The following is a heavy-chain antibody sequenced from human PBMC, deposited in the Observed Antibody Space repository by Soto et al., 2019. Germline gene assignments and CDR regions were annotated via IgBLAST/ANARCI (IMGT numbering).Heavy chain of an antibody. Sequence: GGSLRLSCGASGFGFGTYSMHWFRQAPGKGLEWVSSIGRRSDIYYADSVKSGFTITRDNAKNTVSLQMNSLRGEDTAVYYCARGEIACPPAYGLDVWGQGTTVTVSS. D-gene: IGHD2-21*01. J-gene: IGHJ6*02. CDR2: IGRRSDI. V-gene: IGHV3-21*01. CDR1: GFGFGTYS. CDR3: ARGEIACPPAYGLDV.